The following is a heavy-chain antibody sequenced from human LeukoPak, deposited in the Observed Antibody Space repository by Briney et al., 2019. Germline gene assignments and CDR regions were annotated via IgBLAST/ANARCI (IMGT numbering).Heavy chain of an antibody. CDR1: GYTFTGYY. CDR2: INPNSGGT. CDR3: ARGCPVVPAAIYLYYFDY. J-gene: IGHJ4*02. Sequence: ASVKVSCKASGYTFTGYYMHWVRQASGQGLEWMGWINPNSGGTNYAQKFQGRVTMTRDTSISTAYMELSRLRSDDTAVYCCARGCPVVPAAIYLYYFDYWGQGTLVTVSS. D-gene: IGHD2-2*02. V-gene: IGHV1-2*02.